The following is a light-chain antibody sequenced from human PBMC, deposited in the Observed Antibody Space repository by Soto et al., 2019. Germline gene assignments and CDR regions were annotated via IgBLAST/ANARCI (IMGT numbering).Light chain of an antibody. CDR2: DVS. V-gene: IGLV2-14*03. CDR3: CSYTTSNTRQIV. J-gene: IGLJ1*01. Sequence: SDLTQPASVSGSPGQSITISCTGTSSDVGGYNYVSWYQQHPGKAPKFMIYDVSSRPSGVSNRFSGSKSGNTASLTISGLQAEDEADYYCCSYTTSNTRQIVFGTVTKVTVL. CDR1: SSDVGGYNY.